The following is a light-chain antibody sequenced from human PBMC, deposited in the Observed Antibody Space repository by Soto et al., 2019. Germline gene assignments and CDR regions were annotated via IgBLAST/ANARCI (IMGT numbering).Light chain of an antibody. CDR2: DVS. Sequence: QSALTQPASVSGSPGQSITISCTGTSSDVGGYNYVSWYQQYPGKAPKLMIYDVSNRPSGVSNRFSGSKSGNTASLTISGLQAEDEADYYCSSYTNRNGVFGTGTKLTVL. J-gene: IGLJ1*01. CDR3: SSYTNRNGV. V-gene: IGLV2-14*01. CDR1: SSDVGGYNY.